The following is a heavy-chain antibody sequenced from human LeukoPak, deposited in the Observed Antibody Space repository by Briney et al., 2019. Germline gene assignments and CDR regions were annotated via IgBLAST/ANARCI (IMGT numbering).Heavy chain of an antibody. CDR3: AKGGSIVVVPAAEH. CDR2: ISDSGDST. CDR1: GFSFSNYA. Sequence: AGGSLRLSCAPSGFSFSNYAMTWVRQAPGKGLEWVSAISDSGDSTYYADSVKGRFTISRDNSKNTLYLQMISLRAEDTAVYYCAKGGSIVVVPAAEHWGQGTLVTVSS. V-gene: IGHV3-23*01. J-gene: IGHJ1*01. D-gene: IGHD2-2*01.